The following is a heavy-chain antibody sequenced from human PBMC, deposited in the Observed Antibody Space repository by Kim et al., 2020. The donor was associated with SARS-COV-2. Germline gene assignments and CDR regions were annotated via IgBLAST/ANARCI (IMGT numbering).Heavy chain of an antibody. CDR3: ARGPGGVTAIIDY. CDR1: GGSFSGYY. V-gene: IGHV4-34*01. D-gene: IGHD2-21*02. CDR2: INHSGST. Sequence: SETLSLTCAVYGGSFSGYYWSWIRQPPGKGLEWIGEINHSGSTNYNPSLKSRVTISVDTSKNQFSLKLSSVTAADTAVYYCARGPGGVTAIIDYWGQGTLVTVSS. J-gene: IGHJ4*02.